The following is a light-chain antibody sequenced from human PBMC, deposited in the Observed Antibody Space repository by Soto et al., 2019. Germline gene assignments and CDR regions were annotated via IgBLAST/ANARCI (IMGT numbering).Light chain of an antibody. V-gene: IGKV3-20*01. CDR1: QSVSSSY. CDR3: QQYGSSPPRT. J-gene: IGKJ1*01. Sequence: EIVVTQSPGTLSLSPGERATLSCRASQSVSSSYLAWYQQKPGQAPRLLIYGASSRATGIPDRFSGSGSGTDFALTISRREPEDFAVYYCQQYGSSPPRTFGQGTKVEIK. CDR2: GAS.